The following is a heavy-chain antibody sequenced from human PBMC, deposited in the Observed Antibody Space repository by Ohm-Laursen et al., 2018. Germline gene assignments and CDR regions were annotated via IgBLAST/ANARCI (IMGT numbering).Heavy chain of an antibody. J-gene: IGHJ6*02. CDR3: ARDLGTRSCGSISCHPYYYYGLDV. Sequence: SLRLSCAAPGFTFSNYWMSWVRQAPGKGLEWMANINQGGSEKYYVDSLKGRFTISRDNAKNSLFLQMNSLRGEDTAVYYCARDLGTRSCGSISCHPYYYYGLDVWGQGTTVTVSS. CDR2: INQGGSEK. D-gene: IGHD2-2*01. CDR1: GFTFSNYW. V-gene: IGHV3-7*01.